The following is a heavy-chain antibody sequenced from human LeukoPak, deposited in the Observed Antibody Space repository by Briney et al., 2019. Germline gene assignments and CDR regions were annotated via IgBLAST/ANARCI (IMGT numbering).Heavy chain of an antibody. D-gene: IGHD2-2*03. J-gene: IGHJ3*02. CDR3: ARVDDLDAFDI. CDR1: GFTFSSYA. V-gene: IGHV3-30*04. CDR2: ISDGGSNK. Sequence: GRSLRLSCAASGFTFSSYAMHWVRQAPGKGLEWVAVISDGGSNKYYADSVKGRFTISRDNSKNTLYLQMNSLRAEDSAVYYCARVDDLDAFDIWGQGTMVTVSS.